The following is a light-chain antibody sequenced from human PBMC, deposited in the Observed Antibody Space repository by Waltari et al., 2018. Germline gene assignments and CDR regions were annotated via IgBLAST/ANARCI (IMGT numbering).Light chain of an antibody. V-gene: IGLV2-14*03. Sequence: QSALTQPASVSGSPGPSITLSCPGTSTDGGGHNFVSWHQQHPGKAPKVMIYDVSDRPSGVSNRFSGSKSGNTASLTISGLQAEDEADYYCSSYTSINTLDVVFGGGTRLTVL. J-gene: IGLJ2*01. CDR1: STDGGGHNF. CDR3: SSYTSINTLDVV. CDR2: DVS.